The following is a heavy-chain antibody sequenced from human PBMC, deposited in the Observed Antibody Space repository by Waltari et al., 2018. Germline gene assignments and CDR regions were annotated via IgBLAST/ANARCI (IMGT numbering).Heavy chain of an antibody. CDR1: GFPFSSHW. Sequence: EVQLVESGGGLVQHGGSLRLSCAASGFPFSSHWLSWVRQAPGKGLEWVANIKQDGSEKYYVDSVKGRFTISRDNAKNSLYLQMNSLRAEDTAVYYCARDTWAGMDVWGQGTTVTVSS. V-gene: IGHV3-7*01. CDR3: ARDTWAGMDV. CDR2: IKQDGSEK. J-gene: IGHJ6*02.